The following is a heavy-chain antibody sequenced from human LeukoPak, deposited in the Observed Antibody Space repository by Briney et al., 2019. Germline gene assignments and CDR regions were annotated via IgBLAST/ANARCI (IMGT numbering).Heavy chain of an antibody. CDR1: GFTFSSYA. D-gene: IGHD6-25*01. J-gene: IGHJ4*02. Sequence: PGGSLRLSCAASGFTFSSYAMSWVRQAPGKGLEWVSAISGSGGSTYYADSVEGRFTISRDNSKNTLYLQMNSLRAEDTAVYYCAKDRRSAPAIGVTPFDYWGQGTLVTVSS. V-gene: IGHV3-23*01. CDR3: AKDRRSAPAIGVTPFDY. CDR2: ISGSGGST.